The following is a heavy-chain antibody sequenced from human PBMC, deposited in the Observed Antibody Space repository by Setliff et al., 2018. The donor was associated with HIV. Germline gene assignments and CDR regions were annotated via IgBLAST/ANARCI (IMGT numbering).Heavy chain of an antibody. Sequence: PGGSLRLSCAASGFTFSSYSMTWVRQAPGKGLEWVSSISSSSSYIYYAASVKGRFTISRDNAKNSLYLQMNSLIAEDTAVYYCARDFRDYVGKFDYWGQGTLVTVSS. CDR3: ARDFRDYVGKFDY. V-gene: IGHV3-21*01. D-gene: IGHD1-26*01. CDR1: GFTFSSYS. J-gene: IGHJ4*02. CDR2: ISSSSSYI.